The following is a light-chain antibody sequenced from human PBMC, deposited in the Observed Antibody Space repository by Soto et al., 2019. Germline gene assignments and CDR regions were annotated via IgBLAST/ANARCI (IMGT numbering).Light chain of an antibody. J-gene: IGKJ4*01. V-gene: IGKV3-20*01. CDR3: HQYDSSPLT. CDR2: GAS. Sequence: EIVLTQSPGTLSLSPGERATLSCRASQSVSSSYLAWYQQKPGQAPRLLIYGASSRATGLPDRFSGSGSGTDFTLTISRLEPEDFAVYYWHQYDSSPLTCGRGTKVEIK. CDR1: QSVSSSY.